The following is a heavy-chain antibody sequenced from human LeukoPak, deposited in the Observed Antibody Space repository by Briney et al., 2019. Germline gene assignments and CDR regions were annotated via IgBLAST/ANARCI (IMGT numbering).Heavy chain of an antibody. CDR1: GYTFTSYD. J-gene: IGHJ3*02. CDR2: MNPNSGNT. V-gene: IGHV1-8*01. Sequence: GASVKVSCKASGYTFTSYDINWVRQATGQGLEWMGWMNPNSGNTGYAQKFQGRVTMTRNTSISTAYMELSSLRSEDTAVYYCARDETARYCSSTSCPPGDSGDAFDIWGQGTIVTVSS. D-gene: IGHD2-2*01. CDR3: ARDETARYCSSTSCPPGDSGDAFDI.